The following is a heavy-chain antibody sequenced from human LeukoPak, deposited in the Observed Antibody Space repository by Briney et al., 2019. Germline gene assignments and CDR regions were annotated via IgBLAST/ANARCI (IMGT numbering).Heavy chain of an antibody. J-gene: IGHJ4*02. CDR1: GGSISSYY. CDR3: ARDAYGGNGY. V-gene: IGHV4-4*07. D-gene: IGHD2-21*01. Sequence: SETLSLTCTVSGGSISSYYWSWIRQPAGKGLEWIGRIDSSGSTNYNPSLKSRVTMSVDTSNNQFFLKLTSVTAADTAMYYCARDAYGGNGYWGQGTLVTVSS. CDR2: IDSSGST.